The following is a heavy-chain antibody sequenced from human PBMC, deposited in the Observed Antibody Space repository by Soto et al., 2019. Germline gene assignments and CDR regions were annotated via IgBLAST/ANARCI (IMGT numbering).Heavy chain of an antibody. Sequence: SETLSLTCTVSGGSVSSGSYYWSWIRQPSGKGLEWIGYIYYSGSTNYNSSLKSRVTISVDTSKNQFSLKLTSVTAADTAVYYCARDRGYYDSSGYLKAFDIWGQGTMVTVSS. J-gene: IGHJ3*02. CDR1: GGSVSSGSYY. D-gene: IGHD3-22*01. CDR3: ARDRGYYDSSGYLKAFDI. V-gene: IGHV4-61*01. CDR2: IYYSGST.